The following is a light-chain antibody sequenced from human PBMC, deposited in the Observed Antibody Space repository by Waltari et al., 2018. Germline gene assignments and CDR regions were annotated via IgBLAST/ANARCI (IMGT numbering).Light chain of an antibody. CDR1: DSNIGAGYA. Sequence: QSVLTQPPSVSGAPGQRVTISCTGTDSNIGAGYAVQWYQHPPGTAPNLLIYGNINRPSGVPDRFSGSKSGTSASLAITGLQADDEADYYCQSYDISLSASRVFGGGTKVTVL. V-gene: IGLV1-40*01. CDR3: QSYDISLSASRV. J-gene: IGLJ3*02. CDR2: GNI.